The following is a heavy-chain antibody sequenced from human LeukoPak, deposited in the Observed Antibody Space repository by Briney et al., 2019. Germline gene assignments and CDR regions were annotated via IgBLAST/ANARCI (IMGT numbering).Heavy chain of an antibody. V-gene: IGHV3-30*18. CDR3: TKDGNYYGAGRYDGMEV. CDR1: GFTFSSYG. J-gene: IGHJ6*02. CDR2: TSHDGRDN. D-gene: IGHD3-10*01. Sequence: GGSLRLSCAASGFTFSSYGMHWVRQAPGKGLEWVAVTSHDGRDNYCADSVKGRFDVSRDNSKNTLYLQMDSLSAEDTAMYYCTKDGNYYGAGRYDGMEVWGQGTTVIVSS.